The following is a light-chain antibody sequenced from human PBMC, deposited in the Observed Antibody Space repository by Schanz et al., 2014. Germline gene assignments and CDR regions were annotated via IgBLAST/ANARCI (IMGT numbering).Light chain of an antibody. CDR3: QSFDGSLGGVL. V-gene: IGLV1-44*01. CDR2: SNN. Sequence: QSVLTQAPSASGTPGQRVTISCSGGDSNIGSNTVNWYQQLPGTAPKLLIYSNNQRPSGVPDRFSGSKSGTSASLAISGLQPEDEADYYCQSFDGSLGGVLFGGGTKLTVL. CDR1: DSNIGSNT. J-gene: IGLJ3*02.